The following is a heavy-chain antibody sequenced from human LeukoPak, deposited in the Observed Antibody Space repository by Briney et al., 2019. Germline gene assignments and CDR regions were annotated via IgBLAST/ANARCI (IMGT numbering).Heavy chain of an antibody. Sequence: SETLSLTCTVSGGSISSSSYYWGWIRQPPGKGLEWIGSIYYSGSTYYNPSLKSRVTISVDTSKNQFPLKLSSVTAADTAVYYCARHGSVAYYDISTGYGARGYFDYWGQGTLVTVSS. CDR2: IYYSGST. J-gene: IGHJ4*02. D-gene: IGHD3-9*01. V-gene: IGHV4-39*01. CDR3: ARHGSVAYYDISTGYGARGYFDY. CDR1: GGSISSSSYY.